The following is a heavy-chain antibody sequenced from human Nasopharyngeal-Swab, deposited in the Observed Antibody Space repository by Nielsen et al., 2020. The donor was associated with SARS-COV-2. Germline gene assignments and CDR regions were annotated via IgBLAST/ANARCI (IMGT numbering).Heavy chain of an antibody. Sequence: SETLSLTCAVYGGSFSGYYWSWIRQPPGKGLEWIGEINHSGSTNYNPSLKSRVTISVDTSKNQFSLKLSSVTAADTAVYYCAGVDSGDDSSGYYLEYFDYWGQGTLVTVSS. V-gene: IGHV4-34*01. J-gene: IGHJ4*02. CDR3: AGVDSGDDSSGYYLEYFDY. D-gene: IGHD3-22*01. CDR2: INHSGST. CDR1: GGSFSGYY.